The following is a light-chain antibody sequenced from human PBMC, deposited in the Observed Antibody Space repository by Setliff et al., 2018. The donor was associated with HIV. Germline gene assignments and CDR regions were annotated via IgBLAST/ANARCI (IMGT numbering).Light chain of an antibody. CDR3: CSYTSSLTYV. V-gene: IGLV2-14*03. CDR2: DVS. Sequence: QSALTQPASVSGSPGQSITISCIGTSSDVGGYDFVSWYQQHPGKAPQLMIYDVSQRPSGVSHRFSGSKSGNTASLTISGLQPEDEADYYCCSYTSSLTYVFGIGTKV. J-gene: IGLJ1*01. CDR1: SSDVGGYDF.